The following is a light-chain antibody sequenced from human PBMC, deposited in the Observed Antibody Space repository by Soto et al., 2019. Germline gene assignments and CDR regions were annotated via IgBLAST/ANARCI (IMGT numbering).Light chain of an antibody. CDR3: QVWEATGDQVV. CDR2: YDS. V-gene: IGLV3-21*01. J-gene: IGLJ2*01. Sequence: SYELTQPPSVSVAPGETARISCGGSNVGSRSVHWYQQKPGQAPFLVIYYDSDRPSAIPERFSGSNSGNTATLIISRVEAGDEADYYCQVWEATGDQVVFGGGTKLTVL. CDR1: NVGSRS.